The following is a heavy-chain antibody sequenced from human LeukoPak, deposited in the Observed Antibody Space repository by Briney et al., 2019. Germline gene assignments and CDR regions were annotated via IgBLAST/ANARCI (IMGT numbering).Heavy chain of an antibody. CDR3: AREGHDYGGNNGMDV. J-gene: IGHJ6*02. D-gene: IGHD4-23*01. CDR2: IYYSGST. Sequence: PSETLSLTCTVSGGSISSGGYYWSWIRQHPGKGLEWIGYIYYSGSTYYNPSLKSRVTISVDTSKNQFSLKLSSVTAADTAVYYRAREGHDYGGNNGMDVWGQGTTVTVSS. V-gene: IGHV4-31*03. CDR1: GGSISSGGYY.